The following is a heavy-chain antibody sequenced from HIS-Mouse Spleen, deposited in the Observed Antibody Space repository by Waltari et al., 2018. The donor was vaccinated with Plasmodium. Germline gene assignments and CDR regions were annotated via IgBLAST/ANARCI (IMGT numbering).Heavy chain of an antibody. CDR3: ARAAIAWGSPYYFDY. V-gene: IGHV3-53*02. CDR2: FYSGGST. D-gene: IGHD7-27*01. Sequence: EVQLVETGGGVIQPGGSLRLSCAASGFTVSSNYMSWVRQAQGKGLEWVSVFYSGGSTYDADSVKGRITISRDNSKNTLYLQMNSLRAEDTAVYYCARAAIAWGSPYYFDYWGQGTLVTVSS. J-gene: IGHJ4*02. CDR1: GFTVSSNY.